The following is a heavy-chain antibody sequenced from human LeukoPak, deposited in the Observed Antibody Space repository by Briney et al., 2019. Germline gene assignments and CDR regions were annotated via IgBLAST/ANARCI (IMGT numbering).Heavy chain of an antibody. D-gene: IGHD3-10*01. V-gene: IGHV4-4*07. CDR2: IQTSGST. Sequence: SETLSLTCTVSGGSISSYDWSWIRQPAGKGLEWIGHIQTSGSTNYNPSLKSRVTMSVDTSKNQFSLKVSSVTAADTAVYYCARGNREQFVSGSGWFDPWGQGTLVTVSS. CDR3: ARGNREQFVSGSGWFDP. CDR1: GGSISSYD. J-gene: IGHJ5*02.